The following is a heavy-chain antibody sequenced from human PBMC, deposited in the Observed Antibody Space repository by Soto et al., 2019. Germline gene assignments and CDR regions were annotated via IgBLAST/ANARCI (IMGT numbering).Heavy chain of an antibody. CDR2: IKQDGSEK. D-gene: IGHD6-13*01. J-gene: IGHJ5*02. Sequence: GGSLRLSCAASGFTFSSYWMSWVRQAPGKGLEWVANIKQDGSEKYYVDSVKGRFTISRDNAKNSLYLQMNSLRAEDTAVYYCASLGYSSSWYRANWFDPWGQGTLVTVSS. V-gene: IGHV3-7*05. CDR1: GFTFSSYW. CDR3: ASLGYSSSWYRANWFDP.